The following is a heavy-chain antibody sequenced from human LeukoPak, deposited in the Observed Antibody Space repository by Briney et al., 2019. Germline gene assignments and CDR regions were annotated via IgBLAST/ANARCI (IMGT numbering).Heavy chain of an antibody. D-gene: IGHD6-19*01. V-gene: IGHV3-74*01. CDR2: IKTDGSYT. J-gene: IGHJ4*02. Sequence: GGSLRLSCAASGFTFSSYWMHWVRQAPGKGLVWVSRIKTDGSYTSHADSVKGRFSISRDNAKTSLYLQMNSLRVDDTAVYYCALLAVASDFDYWGQGALVTVSS. CDR3: ALLAVASDFDY. CDR1: GFTFSSYW.